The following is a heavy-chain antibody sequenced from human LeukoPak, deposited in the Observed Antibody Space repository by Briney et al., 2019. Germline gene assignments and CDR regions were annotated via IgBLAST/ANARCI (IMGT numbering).Heavy chain of an antibody. CDR3: AGSGYYDSSGYDLYYYYYMDV. CDR1: GGSISSGGYS. D-gene: IGHD3-22*01. V-gene: IGHV4-30-4*07. J-gene: IGHJ6*03. Sequence: SETLSLTCTVSGGSISSGGYSWSWIRQPPGKGLEWIGYIYYSGSTYYNPSLKSRVTISVDTSKNQFSLKLSSVTAADTAVYYCAGSGYYDSSGYDLYYYYYMDVWGKGTTVTISS. CDR2: IYYSGST.